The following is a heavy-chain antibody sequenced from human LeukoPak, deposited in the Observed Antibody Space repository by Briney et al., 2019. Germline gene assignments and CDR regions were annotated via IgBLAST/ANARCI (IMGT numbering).Heavy chain of an antibody. Sequence: PSETLSLTCAVSGYSISSGYYWGWIRQPPGKGLEWIGSIYRSGSTYYNPSLKSRVTISVDTAKNQFSLKLSSVTAADTTVYYCARYYDFWSGYHRQGDAFDIWGQGTMVTVSS. CDR3: ARYYDFWSGYHRQGDAFDI. D-gene: IGHD3-3*01. J-gene: IGHJ3*02. V-gene: IGHV4-38-2*01. CDR1: GYSISSGYY. CDR2: IYRSGST.